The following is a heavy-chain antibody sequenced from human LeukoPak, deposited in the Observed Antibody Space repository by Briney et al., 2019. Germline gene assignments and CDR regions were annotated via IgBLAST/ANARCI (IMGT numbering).Heavy chain of an antibody. Sequence: SLRLSCAASGFTFDDYAMHWVRQAPGKGLEWVSGISWNSGSIGYADSVKGRFTISRDNAKNSLYLQMNSLRDEDTAVYYCARETILDNWGQGTLVTVSS. CDR3: ARETILDN. D-gene: IGHD5-24*01. J-gene: IGHJ4*02. CDR2: ISWNSGSI. CDR1: GFTFDDYA. V-gene: IGHV3-9*01.